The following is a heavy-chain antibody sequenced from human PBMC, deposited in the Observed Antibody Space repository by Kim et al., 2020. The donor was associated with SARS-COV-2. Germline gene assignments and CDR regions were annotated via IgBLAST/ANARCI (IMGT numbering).Heavy chain of an antibody. D-gene: IGHD1-26*01. J-gene: IGHJ4*02. V-gene: IGHV4-39*01. CDR2: YYSGST. CDR3: ASGTQF. Sequence: YYSGSTYYNPSLKSRVTISVDTSKNQFSLKLSSVTAADTAVYYCASGTQFWGQGTLVTVSS.